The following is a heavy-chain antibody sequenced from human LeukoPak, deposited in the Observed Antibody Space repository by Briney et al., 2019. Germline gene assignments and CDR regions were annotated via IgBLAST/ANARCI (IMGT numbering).Heavy chain of an antibody. V-gene: IGHV1-69*05. CDR3: ASQKYCSSTSCCRIRGYYYYMDV. CDR1: GGTFSSYA. Sequence: SVKVSCKASGGTFSSYAISWVRQAPGQGLEWMGGIIPIFGTANYAQKFQVRVTITTDESTSTAYMELSSLRSEDTAVYYCASQKYCSSTSCCRIRGYYYYMDVWGKGTTVTVSS. CDR2: IIPIFGTA. D-gene: IGHD2-2*01. J-gene: IGHJ6*03.